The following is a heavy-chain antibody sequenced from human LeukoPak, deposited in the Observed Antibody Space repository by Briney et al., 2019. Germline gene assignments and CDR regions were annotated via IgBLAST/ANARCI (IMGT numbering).Heavy chain of an antibody. CDR2: IYSSGTT. CDR1: GDSINSGRFY. Sequence: PSETLSLTCTVSGDSINSGRFYWIWLRQPAGKGLEWIGRIYSSGTTNYNPSLMSRVTMSLDKSNNHFSLRLTSVTAADTAIYYCANGRGPPFDSWGQGILVTVSS. CDR3: ANGRGPPFDS. D-gene: IGHD3-10*01. J-gene: IGHJ4*02. V-gene: IGHV4-61*02.